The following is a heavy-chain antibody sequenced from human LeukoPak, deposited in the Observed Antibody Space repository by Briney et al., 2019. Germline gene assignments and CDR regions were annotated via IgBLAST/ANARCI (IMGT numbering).Heavy chain of an antibody. D-gene: IGHD1-20*01. J-gene: IGHJ4*02. CDR3: TRHAGYNWKDAIDY. CDR2: IIPIFGAS. CDR1: GGTFRSYV. V-gene: IGHV1-69*05. Sequence: EASVKVSCKASGGTFRSYVVSWVRQAPGQGLEWIGGIIPIFGASKYAQKFQGRVTITTDESTSTAYMELSSLRSEDTAVYYCTRHAGYNWKDAIDYWGQGTLVTVSS.